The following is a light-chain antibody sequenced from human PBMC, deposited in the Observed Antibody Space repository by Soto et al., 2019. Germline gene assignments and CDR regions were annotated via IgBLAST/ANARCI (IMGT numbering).Light chain of an antibody. J-gene: IGKJ2*02. V-gene: IGKV3-11*01. CDR2: EAS. CDR1: HSVSNS. Sequence: EVVLTQSPATLSLSPGERATLSCRASHSVSNSLAWYQQTPGQAPRLLIYEASKRATGIPASFSGSGSGTDFTLTISSLESEDFAVYYCQQRSTWPWTFGQGTNLEI. CDR3: QQRSTWPWT.